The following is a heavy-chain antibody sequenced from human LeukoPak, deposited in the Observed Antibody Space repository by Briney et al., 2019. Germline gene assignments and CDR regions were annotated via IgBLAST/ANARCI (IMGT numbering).Heavy chain of an antibody. J-gene: IGHJ4*02. CDR1: GDSISSGNFY. CDR3: ARDHGDFVQHD. CDR2: IYYNGNT. D-gene: IGHD4-17*01. V-gene: IGHV4-39*01. Sequence: PSETLSLTCTVSGDSISSGNFYWGWIRQPPGKELQWIGSIYYNGNTHYNPSLESRVTISADTSTNEFSLKLRSVTAADTAMYYCARDHGDFVQHDWGQGTLVTVSS.